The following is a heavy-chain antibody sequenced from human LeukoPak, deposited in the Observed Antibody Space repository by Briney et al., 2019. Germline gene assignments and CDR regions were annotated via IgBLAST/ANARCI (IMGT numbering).Heavy chain of an antibody. D-gene: IGHD3-10*01. Sequence: GGSLRLSCAASGFTFSSYSMNWVRQAPGKGLEWVSYISSSSSTIYYADSVKGRFTISRDNAKNSLYLQMNSLRAEDTAVYYCAKDPTSYGSGSNRKPYYFDYWGQGTLVTVSS. V-gene: IGHV3-48*01. CDR2: ISSSSSTI. CDR1: GFTFSSYS. J-gene: IGHJ4*02. CDR3: AKDPTSYGSGSNRKPYYFDY.